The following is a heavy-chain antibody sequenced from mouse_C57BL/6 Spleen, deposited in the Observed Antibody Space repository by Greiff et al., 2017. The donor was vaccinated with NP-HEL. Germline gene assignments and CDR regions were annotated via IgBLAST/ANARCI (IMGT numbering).Heavy chain of an antibody. CDR3: TRPPIYDGYYVEYYFDY. CDR1: GFTFSDAW. CDR2: IRNKANNHAT. Sequence: EVKLMESGGGLVQPGGSMKLSCAASGFTFSDAWMDWVRQSPEKGLEWVAEIRNKANNHATYYAESVKGRFTISRDDSKSSVYLQMNSLRAEDTGIYYCTRPPIYDGYYVEYYFDYWGQGTTLTVSS. V-gene: IGHV6-6*01. D-gene: IGHD2-3*01. J-gene: IGHJ2*01.